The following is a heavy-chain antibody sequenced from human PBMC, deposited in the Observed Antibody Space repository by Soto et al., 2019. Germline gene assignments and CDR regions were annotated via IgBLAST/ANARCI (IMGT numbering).Heavy chain of an antibody. J-gene: IGHJ5*02. CDR2: IYYSGST. CDR1: GGSISSYY. V-gene: IGHV4-59*01. CDR3: ARDNWDPAWFDP. Sequence: QVQLQESGPGLVKPSETLSLTCTVSGGSISSYYWSWIRQPPGKGLEWIGYIYYSGSTNYNPSLKSRVTISVDTSKNQFSLKLSSVTAADTAVYYCARDNWDPAWFDPLGQGTLVTVSS. D-gene: IGHD1-1*01.